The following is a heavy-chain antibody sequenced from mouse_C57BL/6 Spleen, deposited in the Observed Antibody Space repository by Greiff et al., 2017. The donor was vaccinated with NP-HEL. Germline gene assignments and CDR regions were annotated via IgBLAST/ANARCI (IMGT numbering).Heavy chain of an antibody. CDR2: INPNYGTT. CDR1: GYSFTDYN. V-gene: IGHV1-39*01. J-gene: IGHJ4*01. D-gene: IGHD1-1*01. Sequence: VQLQQSDAELVKPGASVKISCKASGYSFTDYNMNWVKQSNGKSLEWIGVINPNYGTTSYNQKFKGKATLTVDQSSSTAYMQLNSLTSEDSAVYYCARRITTVVDYAMDYWGQGTSVTVSS. CDR3: ARRITTVVDYAMDY.